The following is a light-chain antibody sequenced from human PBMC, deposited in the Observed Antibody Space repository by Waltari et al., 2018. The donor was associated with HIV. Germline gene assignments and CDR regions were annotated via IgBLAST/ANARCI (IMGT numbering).Light chain of an antibody. CDR1: SSNIGAGYD. CDR2: ADD. V-gene: IGLV1-40*01. J-gene: IGLJ1*01. Sequence: QSVLTQQPSVSGAPGQRVTISCTGSSSNIGAGYDVHWFQQLPGTAPKLLIYADDNRPPGVPDRFSGSKSGTSASLAITGLQAEDEADYYCQSYDSSLSGSFVFGTGTKVTVL. CDR3: QSYDSSLSGSFV.